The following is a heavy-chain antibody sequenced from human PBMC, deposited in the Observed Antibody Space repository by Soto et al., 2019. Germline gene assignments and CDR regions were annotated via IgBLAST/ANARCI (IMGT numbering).Heavy chain of an antibody. CDR1: GDSVTNYF. Sequence: SETLSLTCTVSGDSVTNYFWSWMRQPPGKGLEWIGHMYHTGSTNYNPSLRSRLTISLDTSKNHFSLTLRSVNAVDTGVYYCARSWGGDGYSHWGQGTLVTVSS. D-gene: IGHD2-15*01. CDR3: ARSWGGDGYSH. J-gene: IGHJ4*02. CDR2: MYHTGST. V-gene: IGHV4-59*02.